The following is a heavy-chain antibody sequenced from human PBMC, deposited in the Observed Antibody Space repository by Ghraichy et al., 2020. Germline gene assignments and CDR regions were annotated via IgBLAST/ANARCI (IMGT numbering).Heavy chain of an antibody. V-gene: IGHV3-30*02. CDR1: GFTFSSYG. D-gene: IGHD2-21*02. Sequence: GGSLRLSCAASGFTFSSYGMHWVRQAPGKGLEWVAFIRYDGSNKYYADSVKGRFTISRDNSKNTLYLQMNSLRAEDTAVYYCANLPPYCGGDCYSDEFDYWGQGTLVTVSS. CDR2: IRYDGSNK. J-gene: IGHJ4*02. CDR3: ANLPPYCGGDCYSDEFDY.